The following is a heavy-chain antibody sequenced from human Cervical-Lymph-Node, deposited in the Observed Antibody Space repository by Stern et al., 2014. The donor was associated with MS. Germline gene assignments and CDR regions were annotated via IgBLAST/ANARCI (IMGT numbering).Heavy chain of an antibody. J-gene: IGHJ4*02. D-gene: IGHD3-10*01. CDR3: ARGEGYIDTMDY. Sequence: VQLGESGGGLVKPGGSLRLSCAASGFTFSDYYMTWIRQAPGKGLEWVSYISPSGNTVFYADSLKGPFTVSRAHAKKPHYIQQNSLTAEDTAVYYCARGEGYIDTMDYWGQGTLVTVSS. V-gene: IGHV3-11*01. CDR1: GFTFSDYY. CDR2: ISPSGNTV.